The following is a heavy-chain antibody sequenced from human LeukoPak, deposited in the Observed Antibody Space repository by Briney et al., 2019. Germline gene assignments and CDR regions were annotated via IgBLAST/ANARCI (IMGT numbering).Heavy chain of an antibody. J-gene: IGHJ4*02. CDR2: ISSSTNTI. D-gene: IGHD2-2*01. V-gene: IGHV3-48*01. CDR3: ARRRRILGNIVVVPAAALGRYYFDY. CDR1: GFTFSSYS. Sequence: GGSLRLSCGASGFTFSSYSMNWVRQAPGKGLEWVSYISSSTNTIHYGDSVKGRFTISRDNAKNSLYLQMNSLRAEDTAVYYCARRRRILGNIVVVPAAALGRYYFDYWGQGTLVTVSS.